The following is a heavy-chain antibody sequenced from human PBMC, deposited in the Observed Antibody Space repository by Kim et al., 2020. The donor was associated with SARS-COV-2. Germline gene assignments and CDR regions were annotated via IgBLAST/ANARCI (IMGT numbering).Heavy chain of an antibody. Sequence: SVKVSCKASGGTFSSYAISWVRQAPGQGLEWMGGIIPIFGTANYAQKFQGRVTITADESTSTAYMELSSLRSEDTAVYYCARGDTTVTKKVDYYYYGMDVWGQGTTVTVSS. V-gene: IGHV1-69*13. D-gene: IGHD4-17*01. CDR2: IIPIFGTA. CDR3: ARGDTTVTKKVDYYYYGMDV. J-gene: IGHJ6*02. CDR1: GGTFSSYA.